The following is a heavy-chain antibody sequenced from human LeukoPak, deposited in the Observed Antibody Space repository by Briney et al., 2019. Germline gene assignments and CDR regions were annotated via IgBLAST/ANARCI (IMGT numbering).Heavy chain of an antibody. V-gene: IGHV1-2*02. CDR2: INPNSGGT. CDR3: ARAQPEGSNSEIDY. D-gene: IGHD1-14*01. J-gene: IGHJ4*02. Sequence: ASVKVSCKASGYTFTGYYMHWVRQAPGQGLEWMGWINPNSGGTNYAQKFQGRVTMTRDTSISTAYMELSRLRSDDTAVYYCARAQPEGSNSEIDYWGQGTLVTVSS. CDR1: GYTFTGYY.